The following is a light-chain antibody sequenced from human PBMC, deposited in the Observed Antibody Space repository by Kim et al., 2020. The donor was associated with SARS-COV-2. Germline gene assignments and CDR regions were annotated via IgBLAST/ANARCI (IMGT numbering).Light chain of an antibody. CDR3: QQSYSTPT. Sequence: SASVGDRVTITCRSSQNIVKDLNWYQQKPGKAPNLLIYTTSSLQSGVPSRFSGSGSGTDFTLTISTLQPEDFATYYCQQSYSTPTCGQGTRLEIK. V-gene: IGKV1-39*01. J-gene: IGKJ5*01. CDR2: TTS. CDR1: QNIVKD.